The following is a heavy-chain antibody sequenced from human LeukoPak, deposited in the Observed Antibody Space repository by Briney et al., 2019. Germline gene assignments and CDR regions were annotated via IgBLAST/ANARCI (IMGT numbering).Heavy chain of an antibody. D-gene: IGHD1-26*01. CDR2: IYSGGST. CDR1: GFTVSSNY. V-gene: IGHV3-53*01. Sequence: GGSLRLSCAASGFTVSSNYMSWVRQAPGKGLEWVSVIYSGGSTYYADSVKGRFTISRDNSKNTLYPQMNSLRAEDTAVYYCAKSRMGAKEKSEGRFGMDVWGQGTTVTVSS. J-gene: IGHJ6*02. CDR3: AKSRMGAKEKSEGRFGMDV.